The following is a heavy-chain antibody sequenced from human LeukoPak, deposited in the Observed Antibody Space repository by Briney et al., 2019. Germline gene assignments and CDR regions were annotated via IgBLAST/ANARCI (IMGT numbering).Heavy chain of an antibody. J-gene: IGHJ5*02. Sequence: SETLSLTCTVSGGSISSSSYYWGWIRQPPGKGLEWIGSIYYSGSTYYNPSLKSRVTISVDTSKNQFSLKLSSVTAADTAVYYCARASRPPYGSGQNNWFDPWGQGTLVTVSS. D-gene: IGHD3-10*01. V-gene: IGHV4-39*07. CDR3: ARASRPPYGSGQNNWFDP. CDR2: IYYSGST. CDR1: GGSISSSSYY.